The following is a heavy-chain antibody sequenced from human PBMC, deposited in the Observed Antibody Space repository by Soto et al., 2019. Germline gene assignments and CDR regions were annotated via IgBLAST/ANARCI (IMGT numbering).Heavy chain of an antibody. J-gene: IGHJ4*02. Sequence: SETLSLTCTVSGGSISSGGYYWSWIRQHPGKGLEWIGYIYYSGSTYYNPSLKSRVTISVDTSKNQFSLKLSSVTAADTAVYYCARGNSSSWYRYFDYWGQGTLVTVSS. CDR2: IYYSGST. CDR1: GGSISSGGYY. D-gene: IGHD6-13*01. CDR3: ARGNSSSWYRYFDY. V-gene: IGHV4-31*03.